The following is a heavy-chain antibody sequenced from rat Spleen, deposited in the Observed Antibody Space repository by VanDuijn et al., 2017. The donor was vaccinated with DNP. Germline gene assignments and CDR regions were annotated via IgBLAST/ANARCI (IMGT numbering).Heavy chain of an antibody. CDR3: ATTNWFAY. CDR1: VYSITSNY. J-gene: IGHJ3*01. CDR2: ISYSGST. V-gene: IGHV3-1*01. Sequence: EVQLQESGPGLVKPSQSLSLTYSVTVYSITSNYWAWIRKFPGNKMEWMGYISYSGSTGYNPSLKSRSAITRETSKNQFFLQVNSVTTEDTATYYCATTNWFAYWGQGTLVTVSS. D-gene: IGHD1-10*01.